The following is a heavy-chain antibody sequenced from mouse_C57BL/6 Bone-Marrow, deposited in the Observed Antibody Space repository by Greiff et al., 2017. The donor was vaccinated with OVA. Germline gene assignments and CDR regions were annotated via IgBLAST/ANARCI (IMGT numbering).Heavy chain of an antibody. D-gene: IGHD2-1*01. CDR1: GFTFSDYY. V-gene: IGHV5-16*01. CDR3: AREGNFCWYFDV. J-gene: IGHJ1*03. Sequence: EVKLVESEGGIVQPGSSMKLSCTASGFTFSDYYMAWVRQVPEKGLEWVANINYDGSSTYYLDSLKSRFIISRDNAKNILYLQMSSLKSEDTATYYCAREGNFCWYFDVWGTGTTVTVSS. CDR2: INYDGSST.